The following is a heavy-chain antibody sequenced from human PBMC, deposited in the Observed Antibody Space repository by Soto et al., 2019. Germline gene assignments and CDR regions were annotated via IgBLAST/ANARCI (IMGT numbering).Heavy chain of an antibody. J-gene: IGHJ4*02. CDR2: IYYSGST. Sequence: SETLSLTCTVSGGSISSGGYYWSWIRQHPGKGLEWIGYIYYSGSTYYNPSLKSRVTISVDTSKNQFSLKLSSVTAADTAVYYCAREDKSGGDYWGQGTLVTVSS. CDR3: AREDKSGGDY. D-gene: IGHD3-10*01. V-gene: IGHV4-31*03. CDR1: GGSISSGGYY.